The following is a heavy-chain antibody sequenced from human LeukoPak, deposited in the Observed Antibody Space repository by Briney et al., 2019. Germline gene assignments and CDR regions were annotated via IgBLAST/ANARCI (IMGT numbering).Heavy chain of an antibody. CDR2: INAGNGNT. D-gene: IGHD6-19*01. CDR1: GYTFTSYA. J-gene: IGHJ4*02. CDR3: AKELHRYSIAVAGDG. V-gene: IGHV1-3*01. Sequence: ASVKVSCKASGYTFTSYAMHWVRQAPGQGLEWMGWINAGNGNTKYSQKFQGRVTITRDTSASTAYMELSSLRSEDTAVYYCAKELHRYSIAVAGDGWGQGTLVTVSS.